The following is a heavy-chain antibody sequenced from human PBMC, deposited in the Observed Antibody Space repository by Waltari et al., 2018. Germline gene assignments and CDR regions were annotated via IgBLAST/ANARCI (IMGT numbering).Heavy chain of an antibody. V-gene: IGHV1-2*02. Sequence: QVQLVQSGAEVKKPGASVKVSCMASGYTFTGNYMHWVRQAPGQGLEWMGWINPKTGGTNYAQKFQGRVTMTRDTSISTAFMELSSLRSDDTAVYYCARYMWTWRGFDFWGQGTPVTVSS. D-gene: IGHD1-1*01. J-gene: IGHJ4*02. CDR2: INPKTGGT. CDR3: ARYMWTWRGFDF. CDR1: GYTFTGNY.